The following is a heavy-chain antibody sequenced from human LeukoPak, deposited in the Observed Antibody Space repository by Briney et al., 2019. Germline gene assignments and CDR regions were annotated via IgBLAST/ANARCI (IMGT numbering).Heavy chain of an antibody. CDR2: IYHSGST. CDR3: ARAYYYGSGSYAFDI. CDR1: GASIRSYY. D-gene: IGHD3-10*01. V-gene: IGHV4-59*01. J-gene: IGHJ3*02. Sequence: SETLSLTCNVSGASIRSYYWGWVRQSPGKGLEWIGYIYHSGSTNYNPSLRSRVAISVDTSKSQFSLKLSSVTAADTAVYYCARAYYYGSGSYAFDIWGQGTMVTVSS.